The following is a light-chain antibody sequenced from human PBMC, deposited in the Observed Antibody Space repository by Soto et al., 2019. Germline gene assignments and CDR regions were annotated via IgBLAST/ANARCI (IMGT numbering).Light chain of an antibody. CDR1: SSDVGGYNY. J-gene: IGLJ3*02. CDR3: ISYAGSNNRV. Sequence: QSALTQPPSASGSPGQSVTISCTGTSSDVGGYNYVSWYQQHPGKAPKLMIYEVSKRPSGVPDRFSGSKSGNTASLTVSGVQAEDGADFFCISYAGSNNRVFGGGTKLTVL. CDR2: EVS. V-gene: IGLV2-8*01.